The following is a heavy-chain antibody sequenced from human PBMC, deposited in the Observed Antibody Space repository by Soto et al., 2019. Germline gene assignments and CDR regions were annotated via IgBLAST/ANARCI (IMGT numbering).Heavy chain of an antibody. V-gene: IGHV1-18*01. CDR3: ARVVLGIAAAGTDHFDY. CDR1: GYTFTSYG. D-gene: IGHD6-13*01. Sequence: ASVKVSCKASGYTFTSYGISWVRQAPGQGLEWMGWISAYNGNTNYAQKLQGRVTMTTDTSTSTAYMELRSLRSDDTAVYYCARVVLGIAAAGTDHFDYWGQGTLVTVSS. J-gene: IGHJ4*02. CDR2: ISAYNGNT.